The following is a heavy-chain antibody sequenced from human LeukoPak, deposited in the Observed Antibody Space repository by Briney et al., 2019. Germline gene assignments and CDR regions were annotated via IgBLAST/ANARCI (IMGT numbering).Heavy chain of an antibody. J-gene: IGHJ6*03. D-gene: IGHD2-2*01. CDR2: INTNTGNP. V-gene: IGHV7-4-1*02. CDR1: GYTFTTYE. Sequence: ASVKVSCKASGYTFTTYEIHWVRQAPGQGLEWMGWINTNTGNPTYAQGFTGRFVFSLDTSVSTAYLQISSLKAEDTAVYYCARGRSRGGYYYMDVWGKGTTVTVSS. CDR3: ARGRSRGGYYYMDV.